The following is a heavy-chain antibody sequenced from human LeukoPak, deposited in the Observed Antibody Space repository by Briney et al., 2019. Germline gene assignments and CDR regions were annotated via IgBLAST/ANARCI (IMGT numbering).Heavy chain of an antibody. J-gene: IGHJ4*02. Sequence: PSETLSLTCTVSGGSVSSGSYYWSWIRQPPGKGLEWIGYMYYSGSTNYNPSLKSRVTISVDTSKNQFSLRLSSVTAADTAVYYSARLASGSYGPLTPFDYWGQGTLVTVSS. CDR1: GGSVSSGSYY. CDR3: ARLASGSYGPLTPFDY. D-gene: IGHD1-26*01. CDR2: MYYSGST. V-gene: IGHV4-61*01.